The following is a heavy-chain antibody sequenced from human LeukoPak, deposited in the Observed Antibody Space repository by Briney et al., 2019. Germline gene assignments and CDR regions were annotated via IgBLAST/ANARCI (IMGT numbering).Heavy chain of an antibody. V-gene: IGHV1-18*04. D-gene: IGHD1-26*01. J-gene: IGHJ5*02. CDR1: GYTFTGYY. CDR3: ARRAGATSNWFDP. Sequence: ASVKVSCKASGYTFTGYYMHWVRQAPGQGLEWMGWISAYNGNTNYAQKLQGRVTMTTDTSTSTAYMELRSLRSDDTAVYYCARRAGATSNWFDPWGQGTLVTVSS. CDR2: ISAYNGNT.